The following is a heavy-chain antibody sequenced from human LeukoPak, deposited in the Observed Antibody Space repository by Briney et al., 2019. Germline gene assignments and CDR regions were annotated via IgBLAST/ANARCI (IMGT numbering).Heavy chain of an antibody. V-gene: IGHV4-39*01. CDR1: GGSISSSSYY. CDR2: IYYSGST. D-gene: IGHD3-10*01. J-gene: IGHJ4*02. Sequence: PSETLSLTCTVSGGSISSSSYYWGWIRQPPGKGLEWIGSIYYSGSTYCNPSLKSRVTISVDTSKNQFSLKLSSVTAADTAVYYCAGILYGSGSYYTEYYFDYWGQGTLVTVSS. CDR3: AGILYGSGSYYTEYYFDY.